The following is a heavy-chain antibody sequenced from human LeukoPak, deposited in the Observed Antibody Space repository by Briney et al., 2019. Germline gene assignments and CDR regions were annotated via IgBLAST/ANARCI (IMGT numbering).Heavy chain of an antibody. J-gene: IGHJ4*02. D-gene: IGHD6-13*01. V-gene: IGHV3-33*01. CDR3: AIDSSWYSFDY. CDR2: IWYDGSNK. CDR1: GFTFSSYG. Sequence: PGGSLRLSCAASGFTFSSYGMHWVRQAPGKGLEWVAVIWYDGSNKYYADSVKGRFTISRDHSKNTLYLQMNSLRAEDTAVYYCAIDSSWYSFDYWGQGTLVTVSS.